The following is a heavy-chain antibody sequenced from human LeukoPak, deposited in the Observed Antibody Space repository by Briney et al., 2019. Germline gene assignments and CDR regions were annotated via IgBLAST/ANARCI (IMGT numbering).Heavy chain of an antibody. V-gene: IGHV3-21*01. Sequence: PGGSLRLSCAASGFTFSSYSMNWVRQAPGKGLEWVSSISRSNSYMYADSVKGRITISRDNAKNSLYLQMNSLRAEDTAVYYCARIAAVGSGGFDYWGQGTLVTVSS. CDR1: GFTFSSYS. CDR2: ISRSNSYM. CDR3: ARIAAVGSGGFDY. J-gene: IGHJ4*01. D-gene: IGHD6-13*01.